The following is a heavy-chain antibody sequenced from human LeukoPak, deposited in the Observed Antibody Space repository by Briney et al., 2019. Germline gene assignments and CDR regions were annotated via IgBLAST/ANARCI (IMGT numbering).Heavy chain of an antibody. CDR3: AKGYYYDSSGYYRSWFDP. Sequence: GSLRLSCAASGFTFSNYWMHRVRQAPGKGLVWVSRILSDGSSTTYADFVKGRFTISRDNAKNTLYLQMNSLRDEDTAVYYCAKGYYYDSSGYYRSWFDPWGQGTVVTVSS. CDR2: ILSDGSST. CDR1: GFTFSNYW. V-gene: IGHV3-74*01. J-gene: IGHJ5*02. D-gene: IGHD3-22*01.